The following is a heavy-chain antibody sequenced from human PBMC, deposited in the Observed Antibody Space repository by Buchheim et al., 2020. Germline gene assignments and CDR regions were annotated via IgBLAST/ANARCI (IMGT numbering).Heavy chain of an antibody. CDR3: ARVVSYYYGSGMGNPNWFDP. CDR2: INPSGGST. Sequence: QVQLVQSGAEVKKPGASVKVSCKASGYTFTSYYMHWVRQAPGQGLEWMGIINPSGGSTSYAQKFQGRVTMTRDTSTSKVYMELSSLRSEDTAVYYCARVVSYYYGSGMGNPNWFDPWGQGTL. CDR1: GYTFTSYY. D-gene: IGHD3-10*01. V-gene: IGHV1-46*03. J-gene: IGHJ5*02.